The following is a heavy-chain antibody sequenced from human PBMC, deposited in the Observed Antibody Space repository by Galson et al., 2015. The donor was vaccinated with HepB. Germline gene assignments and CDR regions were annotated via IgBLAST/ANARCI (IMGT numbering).Heavy chain of an antibody. CDR2: ISYDGSNK. CDR1: GFTFSSYG. Sequence: SLRLSCAASGFTFSSYGMHWVRQAPGKGLEWVAVISYDGSNKYYADSVKGRFTISRDNSKNTLYLQMNSLRAEDTAVYYCAKGDEDWNYAFGYWGQGTLVTVSS. D-gene: IGHD1-7*01. CDR3: AKGDEDWNYAFGY. J-gene: IGHJ4*02. V-gene: IGHV3-30*18.